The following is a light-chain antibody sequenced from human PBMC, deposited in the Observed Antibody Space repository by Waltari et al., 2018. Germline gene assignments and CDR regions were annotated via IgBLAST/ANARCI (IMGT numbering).Light chain of an antibody. CDR3: QQYNKYPLT. Sequence: DIQMTQSRSTLSASVGDRVTSSCRASQSIITWLAWYQQKPGKAPKLLVYNASSLESGVPSRFSGSGSGTEFTLTISSLQADDFATYYCQQYNKYPLTFGGGTKVEI. CDR2: NAS. V-gene: IGKV1-5*03. CDR1: QSIITW. J-gene: IGKJ4*01.